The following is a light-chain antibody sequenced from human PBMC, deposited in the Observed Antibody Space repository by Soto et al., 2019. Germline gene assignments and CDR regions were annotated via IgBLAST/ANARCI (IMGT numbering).Light chain of an antibody. CDR1: QDISDD. CDR2: GAS. J-gene: IGKJ1*01. CDR3: LQNHNYPRT. Sequence: AIQMTQSPSSLSASVGDRVTITCRASQDISDDVGWYQQTPGKATKLLISGASRLQSGVPSRFSGSGSGAAFALIITCLRHVDSATYYCLQNHNYPRTFGQGTKVEI. V-gene: IGKV1-6*01.